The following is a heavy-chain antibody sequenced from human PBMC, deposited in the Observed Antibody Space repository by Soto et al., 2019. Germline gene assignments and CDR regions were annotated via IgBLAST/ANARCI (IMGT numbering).Heavy chain of an antibody. CDR3: ARAADDYYDSSGCDY. Sequence: GASVKVSCKASGYTFTSYGISWVRQAPGQGLEWMGWISAYNGNTNYAQKLQGRVTMTTDTSTSTAYMELRSLRSDDTAVYYCARAADDYYDSSGCDYWGQGTLVTVSS. J-gene: IGHJ4*02. V-gene: IGHV1-18*04. CDR2: ISAYNGNT. CDR1: GYTFTSYG. D-gene: IGHD3-22*01.